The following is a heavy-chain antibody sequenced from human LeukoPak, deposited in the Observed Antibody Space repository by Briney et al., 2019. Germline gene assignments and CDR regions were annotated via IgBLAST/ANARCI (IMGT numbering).Heavy chain of an antibody. Sequence: KSGESLKISCKGSGYRFSTYWIAWVRQMPGKGLEWMGIIYPGDSDTRYSPSSQGQVTISADKSITTAYLQWSSLKASDTAMYYCARRELTVAGSFDYWGQGTLVTVSS. CDR1: GYRFSTYW. CDR2: IYPGDSDT. V-gene: IGHV5-51*01. CDR3: ARRELTVAGSFDY. D-gene: IGHD6-19*01. J-gene: IGHJ4*02.